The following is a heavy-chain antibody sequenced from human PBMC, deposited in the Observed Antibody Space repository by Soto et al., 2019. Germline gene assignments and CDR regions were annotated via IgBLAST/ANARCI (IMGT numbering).Heavy chain of an antibody. CDR1: GFTFDDYG. J-gene: IGHJ4*02. CDR2: IDWDGGST. CDR3: ARAYTYGSGSYYPHFDY. V-gene: IGHV3-20*04. Sequence: EVQLVESGGGVVRPGGSLRLSCAASGFTFDDYGMSWVRQAPGKGLEWVSGIDWDGGSTGYADSVKGRFTISRDNAKNSLYLQMNSPGAEDTALYYCARAYTYGSGSYYPHFDYLGQGSLVTVSS. D-gene: IGHD3-10*01.